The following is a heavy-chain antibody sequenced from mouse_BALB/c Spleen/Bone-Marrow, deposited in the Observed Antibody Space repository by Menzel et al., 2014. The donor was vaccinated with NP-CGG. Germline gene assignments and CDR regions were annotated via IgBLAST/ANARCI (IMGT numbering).Heavy chain of an antibody. D-gene: IGHD4-1*01. V-gene: IGHV1S135*01. CDR3: ARNWDVDY. J-gene: IGHJ2*01. Sequence: EVQLQQSGPDLVKPGASVRISCKASGYSFTSYYMHWVKQSHGKSLEWIGYIDPFNGATSYNQKFKGKATLTVDKSSSTAYMHLSSLTSEDSAVYYCARNWDVDYWGQGTTLTVSS. CDR2: IDPFNGAT. CDR1: GYSFTSYY.